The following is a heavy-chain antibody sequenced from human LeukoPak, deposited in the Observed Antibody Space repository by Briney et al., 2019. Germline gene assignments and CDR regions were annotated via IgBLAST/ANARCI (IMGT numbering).Heavy chain of an antibody. CDR3: ARGAGSGSYVWFDP. CDR2: INHSGST. CDR1: GGSFSGYY. Sequence: SETLSLTCAVYGGSFSGYYWSWIRQPPGKGLEWIGEINHSGSTSYNPSLKSRVTISVDTSKNQFSLKLSSVTAADTAVYYCARGAGSGSYVWFDPWGQGTLVTVSS. V-gene: IGHV4-34*01. J-gene: IGHJ5*02. D-gene: IGHD3-10*01.